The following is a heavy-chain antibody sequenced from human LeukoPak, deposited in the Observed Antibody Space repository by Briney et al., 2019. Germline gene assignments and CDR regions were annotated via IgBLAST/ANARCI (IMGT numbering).Heavy chain of an antibody. V-gene: IGHV1-69*01. CDR1: GGTFSSYA. J-gene: IGHJ4*02. Sequence: ASVKVSCKASGGTFSSYAISWVRQAPGQGLEWMGGIIPIFGTANYAQKFQGRVTITADESTSTVYMELSSLRSEDTAVYYCARAGYYYDSSGNRRSNYFDYWGQGTLVTVSS. CDR3: ARAGYYYDSSGNRRSNYFDY. CDR2: IIPIFGTA. D-gene: IGHD3-22*01.